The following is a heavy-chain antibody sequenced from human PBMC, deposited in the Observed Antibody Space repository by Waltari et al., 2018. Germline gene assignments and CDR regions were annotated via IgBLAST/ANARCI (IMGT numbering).Heavy chain of an antibody. CDR2: IYYSGST. CDR3: ARASIVGATGHFDY. V-gene: IGHV4-59*01. D-gene: IGHD1-26*01. CDR1: Y. Sequence: YMSWIQQPPGKGLEWIGYIYYSGSTNYNPSLKSRVTISVDTSKNQFSLKLSSVTAADTAVYYCARASIVGATGHFDYWGQGTLVTVSS. J-gene: IGHJ4*02.